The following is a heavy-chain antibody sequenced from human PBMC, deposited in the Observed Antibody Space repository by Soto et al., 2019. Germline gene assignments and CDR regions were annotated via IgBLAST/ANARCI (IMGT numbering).Heavy chain of an antibody. V-gene: IGHV3-23*01. CDR1: GFTFSSYA. CDR3: AKYYDSSGSHDAFDI. J-gene: IGHJ3*02. CDR2: ISGSGGST. Sequence: HPGGSLRLSCAASGFTFSSYAMSWVRQDPGKGLEWVSAISGSGGSTYYADSVKGRFTISRDNSKNTLYLQMNSLRAEDTAVYYCAKYYDSSGSHDAFDIWGQGTMVTVSS. D-gene: IGHD3-22*01.